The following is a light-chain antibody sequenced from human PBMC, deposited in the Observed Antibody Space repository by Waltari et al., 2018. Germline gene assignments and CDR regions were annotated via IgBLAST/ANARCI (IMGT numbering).Light chain of an antibody. V-gene: IGKV3-20*01. Sequence: EIVLTQSPGPLSLSPGERATLYSRASQRVSSSYLAWYQQKPGQAPRLLIYGASSRATGIPDRFSGSGSGTDFTLTISRLEPEDFAVYYCQQYGSSPLFTFGPGTKVDIK. CDR1: QRVSSSY. J-gene: IGKJ3*01. CDR3: QQYGSSPLFT. CDR2: GAS.